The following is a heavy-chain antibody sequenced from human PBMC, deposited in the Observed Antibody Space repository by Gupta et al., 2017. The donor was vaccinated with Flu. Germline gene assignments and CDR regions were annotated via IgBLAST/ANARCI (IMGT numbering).Heavy chain of an antibody. Sequence: QVQLRESGPGRVRPSQTLSLTCNVSGDSHINHNLFCTWVRQPAGKGLEYIGRVHSSGSTNYNPSLKSRVTISADTAKNQFSLRLTSVTAADTALYYCARVQRYSEDDFWSGRFDSWGQGTLVTVSS. CDR3: ARVQRYSEDDFWSGRFDS. J-gene: IGHJ4*02. CDR2: VHSSGST. V-gene: IGHV4-61*02. CDR1: GDSHINHNLF. D-gene: IGHD3-3*01.